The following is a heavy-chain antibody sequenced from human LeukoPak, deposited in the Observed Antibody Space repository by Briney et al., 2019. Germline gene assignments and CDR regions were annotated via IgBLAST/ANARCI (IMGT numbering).Heavy chain of an antibody. CDR3: ARNGDYDFGGKDY. V-gene: IGHV4-38-2*01. J-gene: IGHJ4*02. CDR2: IYHSGST. D-gene: IGHD4-17*01. CDR1: GYSISSGYD. Sequence: SETLSLTCAVSGYSISSGYDWGWIRQPPGKGLEWIGSIYHSGSTYYNPSLKSRVTISVDTSKNQFSLKLSSVTAADTAVYYCARNGDYDFGGKDYWGQGTLVTVSS.